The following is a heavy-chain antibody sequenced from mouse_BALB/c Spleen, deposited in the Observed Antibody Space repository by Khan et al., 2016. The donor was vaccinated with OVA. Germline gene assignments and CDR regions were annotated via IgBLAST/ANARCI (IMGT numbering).Heavy chain of an antibody. V-gene: IGHV1-7*01. CDR1: GYTFINYW. CDR2: INPSTGYT. Sequence: VQLQQSGAELAKPGASVKMSCKASGYTFINYWILWIKQRPGQGLEWIGYINPSTGYTEYNQNFKDKATLTADKSSSTAYMQLSSLTSEDTSVYYCARSVLLWDFDYWGQGTTLTVSS. J-gene: IGHJ2*01. CDR3: ARSVLLWDFDY. D-gene: IGHD2-1*01.